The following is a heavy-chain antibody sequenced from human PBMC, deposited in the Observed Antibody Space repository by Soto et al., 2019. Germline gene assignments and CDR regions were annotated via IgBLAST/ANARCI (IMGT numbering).Heavy chain of an antibody. D-gene: IGHD1-26*01. Sequence: DVQLVESGRVLVQPGGSLRVACGASGFSISRDWMSWVRRAPGKGLEWVGNIDQDGTENFYAGSGRGRFTISRDNAMNSLYLQMDSLPAEDTAVYFCARDRGNGYYGQDTWGMDVWGQGTTVTVSS. J-gene: IGHJ6*02. V-gene: IGHV3-7*05. CDR3: ARDRGNGYYGQDTWGMDV. CDR2: IDQDGTEN. CDR1: GFSISRDW.